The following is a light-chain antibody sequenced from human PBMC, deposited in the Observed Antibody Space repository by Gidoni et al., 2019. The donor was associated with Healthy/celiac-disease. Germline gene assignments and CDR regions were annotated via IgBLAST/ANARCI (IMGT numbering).Light chain of an antibody. CDR3: QQRSNWPPLLT. CDR1: QRVGSD. Sequence: EIVLTQSPATLSLSTGARATLSCRASQRVGSDLAWYQQITGQAPRILIYDAANRTTGIPARFRGSGSGTDFTLTISSLEPEDLAFYYCQQRSNWPPLLTFGEGTKVEIK. V-gene: IGKV3-11*01. CDR2: DAA. J-gene: IGKJ4*01.